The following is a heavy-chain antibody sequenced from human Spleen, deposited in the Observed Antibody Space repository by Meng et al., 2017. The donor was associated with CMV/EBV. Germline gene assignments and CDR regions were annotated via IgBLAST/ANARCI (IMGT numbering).Heavy chain of an antibody. D-gene: IGHD3-3*01. J-gene: IGHJ4*02. CDR2: IYYSGSA. Sequence: SETLSLTCTISGGSISSYYWSWIRQPPGKGLEWIGNIYYSGSANYNPSLKSPVTMPVDTSKNQFSLKLSSVTAADTAVYYCTRETGEAFWSGSHDSWGQGKLVTVSS. V-gene: IGHV4-59*01. CDR1: GGSISSYY. CDR3: TRETGEAFWSGSHDS.